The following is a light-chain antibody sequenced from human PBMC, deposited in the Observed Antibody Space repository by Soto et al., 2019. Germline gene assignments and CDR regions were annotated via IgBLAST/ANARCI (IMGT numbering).Light chain of an antibody. CDR2: EVS. V-gene: IGLV2-14*01. Sequence: QSALTQPASVSGSPGQSITISCTGTSSDVGGYNYVSWYQHYPGKAPKLMIYEVSNRPSGVSNRYSGSKSGNTASLTISGLQADYEADYYCSSYTDISTVVFGGGTKLTVL. CDR1: SSDVGGYNY. J-gene: IGLJ2*01. CDR3: SSYTDISTVV.